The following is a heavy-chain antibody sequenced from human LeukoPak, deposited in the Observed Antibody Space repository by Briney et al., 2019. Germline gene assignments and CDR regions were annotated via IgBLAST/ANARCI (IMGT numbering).Heavy chain of an antibody. V-gene: IGHV4-4*07. CDR2: IYTSGST. CDR1: GGSISSYY. CDR3: ARDRYNYDSSGSRWFDP. Sequence: SETLSLTCTVSGGSISSYYWSWIRQPAGKGLEWIGRIYTSGSTNYNPSLKSRVTMSVDTSKNQFSLKLRSVTAADTAVYYCARDRYNYDSSGSRWFDPWGQGTLVTVSS. J-gene: IGHJ5*02. D-gene: IGHD3-22*01.